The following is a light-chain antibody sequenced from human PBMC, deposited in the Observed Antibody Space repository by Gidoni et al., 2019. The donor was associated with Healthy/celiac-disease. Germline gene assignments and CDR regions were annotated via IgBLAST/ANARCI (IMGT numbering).Light chain of an antibody. Sequence: SYELTQPPSVSVSPGQTSRITCSGDALPKQYAYWYQQQPGQAPVLVIYKDSERPSGLPERFSGSSSGTTVTLTISGVQAEDEADYYCQSADSRGVFGGGTKLTVL. V-gene: IGLV3-25*03. J-gene: IGLJ3*02. CDR2: KDS. CDR1: ALPKQY. CDR3: QSADSRGV.